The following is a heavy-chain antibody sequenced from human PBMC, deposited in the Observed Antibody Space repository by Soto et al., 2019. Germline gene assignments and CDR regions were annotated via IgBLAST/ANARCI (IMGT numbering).Heavy chain of an antibody. CDR1: GYTFTTYG. Sequence: GASVKVSCKASGYTFTTYGINGGLQAPGQGLEWMGWVSPYNGDTTYAQNFQGRVTMTTDTSTRTAYMELSSLRSEDTAVYYCAADVRGMDVWGQGTTVTVSS. J-gene: IGHJ6*02. V-gene: IGHV1-18*04. CDR3: AADVRGMDV. CDR2: VSPYNGDT. D-gene: IGHD3-10*02.